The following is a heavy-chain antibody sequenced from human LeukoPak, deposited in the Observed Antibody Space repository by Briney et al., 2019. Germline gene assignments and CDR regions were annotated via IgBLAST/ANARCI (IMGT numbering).Heavy chain of an antibody. V-gene: IGHV1-2*02. D-gene: IGHD2-15*01. Sequence: ASVKVSCKASGFTFTAYYMHWVRQAPGQGLEWMGWINPNSGGTNYAQKFQGRVTMTRDTSISTAYMELSRLRSDDTAVYYCAVADYCSGGTCNFADYWGQGTLVTVSS. CDR2: INPNSGGT. CDR3: AVADYCSGGTCNFADY. CDR1: GFTFTAYY. J-gene: IGHJ4*02.